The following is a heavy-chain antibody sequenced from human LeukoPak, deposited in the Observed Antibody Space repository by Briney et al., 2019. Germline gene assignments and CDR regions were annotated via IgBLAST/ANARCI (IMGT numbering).Heavy chain of an antibody. CDR2: ISYTGST. Sequence: PSETLSLTCTVSGDSISSFYWSWIRQTPGKGLEGIGYISYTGSTNYNPSLKRRVTMSVDTSKNQVSLKLSSVTAADTAVYYCARRWVTRYYFDYWGRGTLVTVSS. J-gene: IGHJ4*02. D-gene: IGHD2-21*02. CDR3: ARRWVTRYYFDY. V-gene: IGHV4-59*08. CDR1: GDSISSFY.